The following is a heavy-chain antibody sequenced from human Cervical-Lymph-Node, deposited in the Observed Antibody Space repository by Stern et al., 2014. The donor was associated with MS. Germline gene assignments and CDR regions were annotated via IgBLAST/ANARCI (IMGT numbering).Heavy chain of an antibody. V-gene: IGHV1-69*01. CDR2: IIPLFGRA. D-gene: IGHD3-9*01. Sequence: VQLVESGAEVKKPGSSVKVSCKASGGTFSTYAISWVRQAPGQGLAWMGGIIPLFGRANYAQKFQGRVTITADESTSTAYMELSSLRSEDTAVYYCARGWSYDILTGYSYWGQGTLVTVSS. CDR1: GGTFSTYA. CDR3: ARGWSYDILTGYSY. J-gene: IGHJ4*02.